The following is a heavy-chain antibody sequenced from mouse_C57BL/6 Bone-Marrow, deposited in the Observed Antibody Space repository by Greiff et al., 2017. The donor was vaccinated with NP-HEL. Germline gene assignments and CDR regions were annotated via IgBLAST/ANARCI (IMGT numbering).Heavy chain of an antibody. V-gene: IGHV5-9*01. CDR1: GFNFSSYT. J-gene: IGHJ2*01. D-gene: IGHD1-1*01. CDR2: ISGGGGNT. CDR3: ARRVYYGSSLYYFDY. Sequence: EVHLVESGGGLVKPGGSLKLSCAASGFNFSSYTMSWVRQTPEKRLEWVATISGGGGNTYYPDSVKGRFTISRDNAKNTLYLQMSSLRSEDTALYYCARRVYYGSSLYYFDYWGQGTTLTVSS.